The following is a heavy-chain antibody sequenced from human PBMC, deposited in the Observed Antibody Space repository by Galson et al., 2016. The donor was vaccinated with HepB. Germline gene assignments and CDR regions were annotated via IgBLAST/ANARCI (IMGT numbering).Heavy chain of an antibody. J-gene: IGHJ4*02. CDR3: ARNATSGFFDH. CDR1: GDPLSAGYYY. Sequence: SETLSLTCTVSGDPLSAGYYYWGWIRQSPGKGLEWIGSIYYIGSTSYSPSLKSRVTISVDTSKNQFSLRLSPVTAADTAVYYCARNATSGFFDHWGQGIQVTVSS. V-gene: IGHV4-39*01. D-gene: IGHD3-22*01. CDR2: IYYIGST.